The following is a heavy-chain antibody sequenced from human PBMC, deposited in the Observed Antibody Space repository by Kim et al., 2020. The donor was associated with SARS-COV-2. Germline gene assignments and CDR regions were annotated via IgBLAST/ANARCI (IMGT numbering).Heavy chain of an antibody. CDR1: GGSFSGYY. CDR3: SRGGRSSSWYYYYGMDV. CDR2: INHSGST. D-gene: IGHD6-13*01. V-gene: IGHV4-34*01. Sequence: SETLSLTCAVYGGSFSGYYWSWIRQPPGQGLEWIGEINHSGSTNYNPSLKSRVTISVDPSKNQFSLKLSSVTAADMAVYYCSRGGRSSSWYYYYGMDVWGQGTTVTVSS. J-gene: IGHJ6*02.